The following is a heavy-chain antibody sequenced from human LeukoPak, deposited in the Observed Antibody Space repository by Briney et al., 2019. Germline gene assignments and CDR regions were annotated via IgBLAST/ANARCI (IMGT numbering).Heavy chain of an antibody. D-gene: IGHD3-9*01. J-gene: IGHJ6*02. Sequence: GGSLRPSCAASGFTFSDYNMNWVRQAPGKGLEWVSYIINGGSTIHHADSVKGRFTISRDNAKKTLYLQMNSLRAEDTAVYYCARSIGLTGGGVDVWGQGTTVTVS. CDR1: GFTFSDYN. CDR3: ARSIGLTGGGVDV. V-gene: IGHV3-11*01. CDR2: IINGGSTI.